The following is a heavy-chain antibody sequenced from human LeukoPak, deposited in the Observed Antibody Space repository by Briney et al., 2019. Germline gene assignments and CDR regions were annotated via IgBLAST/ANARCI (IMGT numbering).Heavy chain of an antibody. CDR2: INHSGST. V-gene: IGHV4-39*07. J-gene: IGHJ3*02. CDR3: ARPHRRGYDSSGYRTGGAFDI. CDR1: GGSISSNSYY. Sequence: PSETLSLTCSVSGGSISSNSYYWGWIRQPPGKGLEWIGEINHSGSTNYNPSLKSRVTISVDTSKNQFSLKLSSVTAADTAVYYCARPHRRGYDSSGYRTGGAFDIWGQGTMVTVSS. D-gene: IGHD3-22*01.